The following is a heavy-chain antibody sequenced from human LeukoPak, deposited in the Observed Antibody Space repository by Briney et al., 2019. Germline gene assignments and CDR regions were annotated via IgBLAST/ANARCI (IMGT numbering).Heavy chain of an antibody. J-gene: IGHJ4*02. CDR2: ISTSSESI. Sequence: GGSLRLSCTASGFTFSSYTMDWVRQAPGKGLEWVSYISTSSESIYYADSVKGRFTISRDNAKNSLFLQMNSLRAEDTAVYYCARDPSNSGSGDYYFWGQGTLVTVSS. V-gene: IGHV3-48*01. CDR1: GFTFSSYT. D-gene: IGHD3-22*01. CDR3: ARDPSNSGSGDYYF.